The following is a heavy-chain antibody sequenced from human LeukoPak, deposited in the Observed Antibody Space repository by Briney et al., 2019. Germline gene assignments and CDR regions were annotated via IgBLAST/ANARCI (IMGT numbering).Heavy chain of an antibody. CDR3: ARDELHSGYNWFDP. Sequence: SETLSLTCAVSGGSISSGGHSWSWIRQPPGKGLEWIGSIYHSGSTYYNPSLKSRVTISVDTSKNQFSLKLSSVTAADTAVYYCARDELHSGYNWFDPWGQGTLVTVSS. J-gene: IGHJ5*02. CDR2: IYHSGST. V-gene: IGHV4-39*07. D-gene: IGHD1-7*01. CDR1: GGSISSGGHS.